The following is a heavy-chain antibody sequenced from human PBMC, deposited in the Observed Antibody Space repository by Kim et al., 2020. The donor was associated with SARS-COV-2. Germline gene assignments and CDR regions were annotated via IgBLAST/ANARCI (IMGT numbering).Heavy chain of an antibody. Sequence: SETLSLTCAVYGGSFSGYYWSWIRQPPGKGLEWIGEINHSGSTNYNPSLKSRVTISVDTSKNQFSLKLSSVTAADTAVYYCARVGVGYYYGSGSYYNLYYYYGMDVWGQGTTVTVSS. D-gene: IGHD3-10*01. CDR2: INHSGST. CDR1: GGSFSGYY. J-gene: IGHJ6*02. CDR3: ARVGVGYYYGSGSYYNLYYYYGMDV. V-gene: IGHV4-34*01.